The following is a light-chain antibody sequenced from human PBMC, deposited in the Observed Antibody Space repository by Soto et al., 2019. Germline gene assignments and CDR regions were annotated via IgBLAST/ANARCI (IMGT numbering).Light chain of an antibody. CDR2: GST. Sequence: QSVLTQPPSVSGAPGQRVTISCTGSSSSVGTAYDVNWYQHLPGTAPKLLIYGSTHGPSGVPDRFSGSKSVTSDALAITGLQAEDAADYYCQSYDSSLSGSVVFGGGTKLTVL. CDR1: SSSVGTAYD. J-gene: IGLJ2*01. V-gene: IGLV1-40*01. CDR3: QSYDSSLSGSVV.